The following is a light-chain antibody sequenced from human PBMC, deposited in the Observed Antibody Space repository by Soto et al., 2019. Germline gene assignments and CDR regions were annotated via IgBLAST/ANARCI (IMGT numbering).Light chain of an antibody. CDR2: WAS. CDR1: QSVLYSSNNKNY. Sequence: DIVMTQSPDSLAVSLGERATINCKSSQSVLYSSNNKNYLAWYQQRPGQPPQLLIYWASTRESGVPDRFSGSGSGTYFTLTITSLQAEDVAFYYCQQYESTPPTFGQGTKLEIK. V-gene: IGKV4-1*01. CDR3: QQYESTPPT. J-gene: IGKJ2*01.